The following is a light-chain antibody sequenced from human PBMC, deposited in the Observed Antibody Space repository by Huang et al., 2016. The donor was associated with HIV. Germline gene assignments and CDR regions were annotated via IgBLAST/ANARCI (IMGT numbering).Light chain of an antibody. Sequence: DIQMPQSPSTLSASLGDRVTITCRGSQTITCWLGWYQQKPGKAPKVLIYKAASLERGVPSRFIGSGSGTEFTLTISSLQPDDFATYYCQQYNAYPWTFGQGTKVEI. CDR3: QQYNAYPWT. J-gene: IGKJ1*01. CDR2: KAA. V-gene: IGKV1-5*03. CDR1: QTITCW.